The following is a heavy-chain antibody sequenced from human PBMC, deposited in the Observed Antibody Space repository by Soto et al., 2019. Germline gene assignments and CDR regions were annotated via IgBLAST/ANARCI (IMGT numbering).Heavy chain of an antibody. V-gene: IGHV5-10-1*01. CDR2: IDPSDSYT. Sequence: GESLKISCKGSGYSFTSYWISWVRQMPGKGLEWMGRIDPSDSYTNYSPSFQGHVTISADKSISTAYLQWSSLKASDTAMYYCATPNYSSSWYGDYYYYGMDVWGQGTTVTVSS. D-gene: IGHD6-13*01. CDR3: ATPNYSSSWYGDYYYYGMDV. CDR1: GYSFTSYW. J-gene: IGHJ6*02.